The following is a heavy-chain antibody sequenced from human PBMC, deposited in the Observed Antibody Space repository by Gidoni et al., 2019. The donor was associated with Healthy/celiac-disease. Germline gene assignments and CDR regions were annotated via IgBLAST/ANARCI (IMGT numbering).Heavy chain of an antibody. CDR1: GITFEDYA. CDR2: ISWNSGSI. D-gene: IGHD3-16*01. Sequence: EVQLVESGGGLVQPGRSLRLSCAASGITFEDYAMHWVRQATGKGLEWVSGISWNSGSIGYADSVKGRFTISRDNAKNSLYLQMNSLRAEDTALYYCAKDMGVGGFGWFDPWGQGTLVTVSS. J-gene: IGHJ5*02. CDR3: AKDMGVGGFGWFDP. V-gene: IGHV3-9*01.